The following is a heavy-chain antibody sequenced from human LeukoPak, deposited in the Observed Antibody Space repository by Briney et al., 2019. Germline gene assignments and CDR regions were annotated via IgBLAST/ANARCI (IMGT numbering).Heavy chain of an antibody. CDR1: GFTFSSYW. V-gene: IGHV3-7*01. J-gene: IGHJ4*02. D-gene: IGHD3-22*01. Sequence: GGSLRLSCAASGFTFSSYWMNWARQAPGKGLEWVASINHNGNVNYYVDSVKGRFTISRDNAKNSLYLQMSNLRAEDTAVYYCARVSSSGYYSDFDYWGQGTLVTVSS. CDR3: ARVSSSGYYSDFDY. CDR2: INHNGNVN.